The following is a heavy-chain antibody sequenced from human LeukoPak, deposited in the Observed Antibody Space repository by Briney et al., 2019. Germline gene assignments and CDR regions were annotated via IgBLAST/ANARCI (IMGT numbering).Heavy chain of an antibody. J-gene: IGHJ3*02. CDR2: IWYDGSNK. CDR1: GFTFSSYG. V-gene: IGHV3-33*01. CDR3: ARDAMIVPGYDAFDI. Sequence: PGRSLRLSCAASGFTFSSYGMHWVRQAPGKGLEWVAVIWYDGSNKYYADSVKGRFTISRDNSKNTLYLQMNSLRAEDTAVYYCARDAMIVPGYDAFDIWGQGTMVTVSS. D-gene: IGHD3-22*01.